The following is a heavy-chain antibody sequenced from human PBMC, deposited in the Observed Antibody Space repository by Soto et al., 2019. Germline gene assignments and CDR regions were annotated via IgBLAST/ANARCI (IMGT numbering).Heavy chain of an antibody. CDR1: EGSISSGGYY. V-gene: IGHV4-31*03. Sequence: SETLSLTCNVSEGSISSGGYYWSWIRQQPGKGLEWIGYIYYSGSTYYNPSLKSRVTISVDTSKNQFSLKLSSVTAADTAVYYCAREFMVRGVIINDYWGQGALVTVSS. J-gene: IGHJ4*02. D-gene: IGHD3-10*01. CDR3: AREFMVRGVIINDY. CDR2: IYYSGST.